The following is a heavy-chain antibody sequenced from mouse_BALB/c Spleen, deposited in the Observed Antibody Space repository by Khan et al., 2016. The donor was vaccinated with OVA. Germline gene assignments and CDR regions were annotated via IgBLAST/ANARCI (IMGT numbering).Heavy chain of an antibody. CDR2: ISTYSGST. CDR3: AGPAYDGYYES. CDR1: GYTFTDYA. V-gene: IGHV1S137*01. Sequence: QVQLQQSGPELVRPGVSVKISCKGSGYTFTDYAMYWVKQSHAKSLEWIGLISTYSGSTNYNQKFKGKVTMTVDKSSRAAYMALARLTSEDSAIXCCAGPAYDGYYESWGQGTTLTGSS. J-gene: IGHJ2*01. D-gene: IGHD2-3*01.